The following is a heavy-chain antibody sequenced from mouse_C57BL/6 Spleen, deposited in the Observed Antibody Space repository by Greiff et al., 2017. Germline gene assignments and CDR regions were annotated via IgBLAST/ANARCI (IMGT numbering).Heavy chain of an antibody. Sequence: EVQLQQSGPELVKPGASVKISCKASGYSFTGYYMNWVKQSPEKSLEWIGEINPSTGGTTYNQKFKAKATLTVDKSSSTAYMQLKSLTSEDSAVYYCARRKDYYGSSTGYFDVWGTGSTVTVSS. CDR3: ARRKDYYGSSTGYFDV. CDR1: GYSFTGYY. J-gene: IGHJ1*03. CDR2: INPSTGGT. V-gene: IGHV1-42*01. D-gene: IGHD1-1*01.